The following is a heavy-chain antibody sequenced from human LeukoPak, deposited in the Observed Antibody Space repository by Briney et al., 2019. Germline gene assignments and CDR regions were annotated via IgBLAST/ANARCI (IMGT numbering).Heavy chain of an antibody. V-gene: IGHV1-8*03. J-gene: IGHJ5*02. Sequence: ASVKVSCKASGYTFTSYDINWVRQATGQGLEWMGWMNPNSGNTGYAQKFQGRVTITRNTSISTAYMELSSLRSEDTAVYYCARDPRRSYYDILTGSPYWFDPWGQGTLVTVSS. CDR2: MNPNSGNT. CDR1: GYTFTSYD. D-gene: IGHD3-9*01. CDR3: ARDPRRSYYDILTGSPYWFDP.